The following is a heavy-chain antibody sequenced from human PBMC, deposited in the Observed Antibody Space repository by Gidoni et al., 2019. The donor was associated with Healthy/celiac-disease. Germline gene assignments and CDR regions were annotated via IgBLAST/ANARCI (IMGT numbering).Heavy chain of an antibody. CDR1: GGTFSSYA. CDR3: ASDYPRDPLDPPSPEIYYMDV. J-gene: IGHJ6*03. Sequence: QVQLVQSGAEVKKPGSSVKVSCKASGGTFSSYAISWVRQAPGQGLEWMGGIIPILGTANYAQKFQGRVTITADKSTSTAYMELSSLRSEDTAVYYCASDYPRDPLDPPSPEIYYMDVWGKGTTVTVSS. V-gene: IGHV1-69*06. CDR2: IIPILGTA. D-gene: IGHD3-3*01.